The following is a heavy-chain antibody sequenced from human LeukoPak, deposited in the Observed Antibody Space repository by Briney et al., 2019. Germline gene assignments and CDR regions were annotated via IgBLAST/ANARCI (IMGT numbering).Heavy chain of an antibody. J-gene: IGHJ4*02. CDR1: GGTFSSYA. Sequence: SVKASCKASGGTFSSYAISWVRQAPGQGLEWMGRIIPILGIANYAQKFQGRVTITADKSTSTAYMELSSLRSEDTAVYYCARPSGHCSGGSCYWMWDYWGQGTLVTVSS. D-gene: IGHD2-15*01. V-gene: IGHV1-69*04. CDR2: IIPILGIA. CDR3: ARPSGHCSGGSCYWMWDY.